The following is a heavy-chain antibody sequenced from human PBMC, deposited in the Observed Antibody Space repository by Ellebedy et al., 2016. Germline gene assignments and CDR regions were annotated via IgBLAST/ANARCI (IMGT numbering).Heavy chain of an antibody. J-gene: IGHJ4*02. CDR3: ARMGGNYGY. Sequence: GESLKISCAASGFTFSSFWMSWVRQAPGKGLEWVANIRNDESERYHVDSVKGRFTISRDNAKKSLFLQMNSLRAEDTAVYYCARMGGNYGYWGQGTLVTVSS. D-gene: IGHD3-16*01. V-gene: IGHV3-7*03. CDR1: GFTFSSFW. CDR2: IRNDESER.